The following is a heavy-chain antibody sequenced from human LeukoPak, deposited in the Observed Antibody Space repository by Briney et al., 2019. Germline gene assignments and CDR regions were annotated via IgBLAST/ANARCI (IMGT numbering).Heavy chain of an antibody. CDR1: GGSISSGDFY. J-gene: IGHJ1*01. D-gene: IGHD4-17*01. V-gene: IGHV4-30-4*08. CDR3: ARDHGQGTLHEYFQY. CDR2: IYYSGNT. Sequence: SETLSLTCTVSGGSISSGDFYWSWIRQPPGKGLEWIGFIYYSGNTYYSPSLKSRVTMSVDTSKNQFSLKLTSVTAADTAVYYCARDHGQGTLHEYFQYWGQGTLVTVSS.